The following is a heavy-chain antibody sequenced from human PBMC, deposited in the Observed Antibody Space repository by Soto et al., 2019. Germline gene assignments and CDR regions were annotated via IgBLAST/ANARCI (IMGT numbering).Heavy chain of an antibody. J-gene: IGHJ4*02. D-gene: IGHD6-19*01. V-gene: IGHV3-30*18. CDR2: ISYDGSNK. CDR1: GFTFSNYG. CDR3: AKDLDGLVAGPYY. Sequence: QVRLVESGGGVVQPGRSLRLSCAASGFTFSNYGMHWVRQAPGKGLEWVAVISYDGSNKYYADSVKGRFTISSDNSKNTVFLRMTGLRAEDTAAYYCAKDLDGLVAGPYYWCQGTLVTVFS.